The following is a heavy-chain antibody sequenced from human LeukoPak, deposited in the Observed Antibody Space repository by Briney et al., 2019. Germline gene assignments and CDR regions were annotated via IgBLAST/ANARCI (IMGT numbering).Heavy chain of an antibody. J-gene: IGHJ4*02. CDR3: ARAVGATTFDY. Sequence: GGSLRLSCAASGFTFSSYAMHWVRQAPGKGLEWGAVISYDGSNKYYADSVKGRFTISRDNSKNTLYLQMNSLRAEDTAVYYCARAVGATTFDYWGQGTLVTVSS. CDR1: GFTFSSYA. D-gene: IGHD1-26*01. CDR2: ISYDGSNK. V-gene: IGHV3-30*01.